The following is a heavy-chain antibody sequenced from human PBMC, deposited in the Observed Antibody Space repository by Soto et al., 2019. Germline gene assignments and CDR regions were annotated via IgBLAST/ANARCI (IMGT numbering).Heavy chain of an antibody. CDR2: ISSNGNAT. V-gene: IGHV3-74*03. J-gene: IGHJ5*02. Sequence: EVQLVESGGGLVQPGGSLRLSCAASAVTLRNYWMHWVRQGPGKGLEWVSRISSNGNATTYANSVKGRFTISRDDAKNTLYLQMNDLTAEDTAVYYCTRGGSGYSYAWGQGNRVTVSS. D-gene: IGHD5-18*01. CDR1: AVTLRNYW. CDR3: TRGGSGYSYA.